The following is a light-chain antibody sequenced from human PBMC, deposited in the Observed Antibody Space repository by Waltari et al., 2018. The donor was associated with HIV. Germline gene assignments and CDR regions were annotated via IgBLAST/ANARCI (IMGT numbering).Light chain of an antibody. V-gene: IGLV1-44*01. CDR2: TNN. Sequence: QSVLTQPPSASGTPGQRVTISCSGSSSHIGSNTVNWYQQLPGAAPKLLIYTNNQRPSGVPDRFSGSKSGTSASLAISGLQSEDEADYYCAAWDDSLSGVVFGGGTKLTVL. CDR1: SSHIGSNT. CDR3: AAWDDSLSGVV. J-gene: IGLJ2*01.